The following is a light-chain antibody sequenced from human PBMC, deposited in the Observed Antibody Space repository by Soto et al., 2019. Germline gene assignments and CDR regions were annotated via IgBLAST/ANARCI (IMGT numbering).Light chain of an antibody. CDR3: QSYDNSLNHVV. J-gene: IGLJ2*01. V-gene: IGLV1-40*01. CDR1: SSNIGSFYD. CDR2: GDN. Sequence: QSVLTQPPSVSGAPGQRDTIPCTGSSSNIGSFYDVHWYQQLPGTVPKLLIYGDNNRPSGVPDRFSASNSGTAASLAITGLQAEDEADYYCQSYDNSLNHVVFGGGTKVTVL.